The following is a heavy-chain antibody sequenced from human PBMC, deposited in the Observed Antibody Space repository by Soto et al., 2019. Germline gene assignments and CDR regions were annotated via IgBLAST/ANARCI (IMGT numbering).Heavy chain of an antibody. J-gene: IGHJ4*02. CDR1: GYSISSSNW. V-gene: IGHV4-28*01. CDR2: IYYSGTT. D-gene: IGHD1-26*01. Sequence: QVQLQESGPGLVKPSDTLSLTCAVSGYSISSSNWWGWIRQPPGKGLEWIGYIYYSGTTYYNPSLKSXXTXSXXTSKNQLALKLTSVTAVDTAVYYCARREIQGPIDYWGQGTLVTVSS. CDR3: ARREIQGPIDY.